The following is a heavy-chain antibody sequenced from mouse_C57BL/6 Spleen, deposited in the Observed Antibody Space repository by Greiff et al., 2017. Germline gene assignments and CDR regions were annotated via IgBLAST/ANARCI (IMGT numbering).Heavy chain of an antibody. V-gene: IGHV1-26*01. CDR1: GYTFTDYY. CDR3: ARSLLWCYAMDY. Sequence: EVQLQQSGPELVKPGASVKISCKASGYTFTDYYMNWVKQSHGKSLEWIGDINPNNGGTSYNQKFKGKATLTVDKSSSTAYMELRSLTSEDSAVYYCARSLLWCYAMDYWGQGTSVTVAS. CDR2: INPNNGGT. J-gene: IGHJ4*01. D-gene: IGHD2-10*01.